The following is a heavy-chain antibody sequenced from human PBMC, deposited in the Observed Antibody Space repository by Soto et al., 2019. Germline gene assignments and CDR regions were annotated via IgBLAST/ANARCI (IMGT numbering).Heavy chain of an antibody. CDR3: AREGISGIDY. Sequence: GGSVKVSCKASGYTFTTYGITWVRQAPGQGLAWMGWIGTYNRNTHYARELQGRLTLTTDTSSSTAYMELGSLGSDDTAVYYCAREGISGIDYWGQGTLVTVSS. J-gene: IGHJ4*02. CDR2: IGTYNRNT. CDR1: GYTFTTYG. V-gene: IGHV1-18*04. D-gene: IGHD1-20*01.